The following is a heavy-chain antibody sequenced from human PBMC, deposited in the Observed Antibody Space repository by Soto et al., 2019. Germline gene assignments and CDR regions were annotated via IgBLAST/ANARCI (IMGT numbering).Heavy chain of an antibody. CDR3: ARDRPPDY. CDR2: INPNTRDT. J-gene: IGHJ4*02. CDR1: GYTFTAYY. V-gene: IGHV1-2*02. Sequence: QVQLVQSGAEVKKPGASVKVSCKASGYTFTAYYIHWVRQAPGQGLEWVGWINPNTRDTYYGQKFQGRVTMTRDTSITTAYMALSSLTSDDTAVYYCARDRPPDYWGQGTLVTVSS. D-gene: IGHD6-6*01.